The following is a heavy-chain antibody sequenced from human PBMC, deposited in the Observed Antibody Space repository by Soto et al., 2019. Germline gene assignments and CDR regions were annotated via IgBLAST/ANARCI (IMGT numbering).Heavy chain of an antibody. CDR3: ARDFGWLHFDY. D-gene: IGHD5-12*01. CDR1: GGSISSYY. V-gene: IGHV4-59*01. Sequence: SETLSLTCTVSGGSISSYYWSWIRQPPGKGLEWIGYIYYSGSTNYNPSLKSRVTISVDTSKNQFSLKLSSVTATDTAVYYCARDFGWLHFDYWGQGTLVTVSS. CDR2: IYYSGST. J-gene: IGHJ4*02.